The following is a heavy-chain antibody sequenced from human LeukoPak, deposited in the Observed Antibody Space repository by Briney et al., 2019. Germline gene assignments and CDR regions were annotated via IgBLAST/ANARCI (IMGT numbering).Heavy chain of an antibody. CDR3: ARDQNCSGGSCYWAWFDP. V-gene: IGHV4-38-2*02. D-gene: IGHD2-15*01. CDR1: GGSFSGYY. CDR2: IYHSGST. Sequence: SETLSLTCAVYGGSFSGYYWGWIRQPPGKGLEWIGSIYHSGSTYYNPSLKSRVTISVDTSKNQFSLKLTSVTAADTAVYYCARDQNCSGGSCYWAWFDPWGQGTLVTVSS. J-gene: IGHJ5*02.